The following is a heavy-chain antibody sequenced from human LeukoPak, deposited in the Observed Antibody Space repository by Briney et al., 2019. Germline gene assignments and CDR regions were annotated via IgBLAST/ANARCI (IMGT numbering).Heavy chain of an antibody. J-gene: IGHJ4*02. V-gene: IGHV3-33*01. D-gene: IGHD3-22*01. Sequence: GSLRLSCAASGFTFSSYGMHWVRQAPGKGLEWVAVIWYDGSNKYYADSVKGRFTISRDNSKNTLYLQMNSLRAEDTAVYYCARDAHYYDSSGYYASYYFDYWGQGTLVTVFS. CDR2: IWYDGSNK. CDR3: ARDAHYYDSSGYYASYYFDY. CDR1: GFTFSSYG.